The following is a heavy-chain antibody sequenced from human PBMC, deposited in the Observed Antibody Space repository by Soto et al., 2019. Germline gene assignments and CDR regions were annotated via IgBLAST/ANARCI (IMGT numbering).Heavy chain of an antibody. CDR3: ARVGQLAYFDY. V-gene: IGHV4-59*01. D-gene: IGHD6-13*01. Sequence: SETLSLTCSVSGGSIISYYWSWSRQPPGKGLEWIGYIYYSGSTNYNPSLKSRVTISVDTSKNQFSLKLSSVTAADTAVYYCARVGQLAYFDYWGQGTLVTVSS. J-gene: IGHJ4*02. CDR2: IYYSGST. CDR1: GGSIISYY.